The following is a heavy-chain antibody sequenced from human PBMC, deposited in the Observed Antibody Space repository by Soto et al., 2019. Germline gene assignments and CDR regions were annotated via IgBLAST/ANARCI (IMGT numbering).Heavy chain of an antibody. V-gene: IGHV1-2*04. J-gene: IGHJ4*02. CDR2: INPNSGGT. D-gene: IGHD3-22*01. CDR1: GYTFTGYY. CDR3: ARAFLDYYDSSGYPIYYFDY. Sequence: ASVKVSCKASGYTFTGYYMHWVRQAPGQGLEWLGWINPNSGGTNYAQKFQGWVTMTRDTSISTAYMELSRLRSDDTAVYYCARAFLDYYDSSGYPIYYFDYWGQGTLVTVS.